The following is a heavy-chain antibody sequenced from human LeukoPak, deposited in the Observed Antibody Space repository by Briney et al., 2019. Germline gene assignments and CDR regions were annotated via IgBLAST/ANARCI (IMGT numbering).Heavy chain of an antibody. CDR2: INDDGSST. V-gene: IGHV3-74*01. D-gene: IGHD1-26*01. J-gene: IGHJ3*02. CDR3: ARGGTYLLDAFDI. CDR1: VFTFNSYW. Sequence: GGSLRLSCTASVFTFNSYWLHWVRQAPGKGLLWVSRINDDGSSTSYADFVKGRFTISRDNAKNTLYLQRNSLRAEDTAVYYCARGGTYLLDAFDIWGQGTMVTVSS.